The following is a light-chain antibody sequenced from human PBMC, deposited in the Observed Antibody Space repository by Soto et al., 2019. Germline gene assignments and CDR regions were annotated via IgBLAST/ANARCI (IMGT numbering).Light chain of an antibody. J-gene: IGKJ1*01. V-gene: IGKV3-15*01. Sequence: VSMQAPSTLSVSPGERATLSCRASQSVSSNLAWYQQKPGQAPRLLIYGASTRATGIPARFSGSGSGTEFTLTISSLQSEDFAVYYCQQYNNWPQAFGQGTKV. CDR1: QSVSSN. CDR3: QQYNNWPQA. CDR2: GAS.